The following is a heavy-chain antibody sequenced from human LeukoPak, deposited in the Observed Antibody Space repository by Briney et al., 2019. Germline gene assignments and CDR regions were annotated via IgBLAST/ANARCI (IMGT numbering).Heavy chain of an antibody. J-gene: IGHJ6*02. CDR3: AREDPQTTVPEGLDV. Sequence: PSETLSLTCTVSGGSISRYYWSGIRQPPAKGLEWMGYIYFSGSTNHNPSLKSRVTISVDTSKNQFFLKLSSVTDADTGVYDCAREDPQTTVPEGLDVWGQGTTVIVSS. D-gene: IGHD4-17*01. CDR1: GGSISRYY. CDR2: IYFSGST. V-gene: IGHV4-59*01.